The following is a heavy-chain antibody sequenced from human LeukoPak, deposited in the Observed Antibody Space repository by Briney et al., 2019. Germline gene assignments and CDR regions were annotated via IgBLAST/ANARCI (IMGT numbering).Heavy chain of an antibody. CDR1: GGSMSSYY. Sequence: RWEALSLTCTVSGGSMSSYYWSWIRQPPGKGLEYIGYIYYSGTTISNPSLKSRLTISIDTSKNQFSLRLSSVTAADTAIYYCARDRGKGTGPADYGMDVWGQGTTVTVSS. V-gene: IGHV4-59*01. J-gene: IGHJ6*02. D-gene: IGHD4-23*01. CDR2: IYYSGTT. CDR3: ARDRGKGTGPADYGMDV.